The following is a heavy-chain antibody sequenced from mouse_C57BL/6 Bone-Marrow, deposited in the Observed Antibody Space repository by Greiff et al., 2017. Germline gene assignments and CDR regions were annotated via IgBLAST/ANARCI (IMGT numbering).Heavy chain of an antibody. CDR3: ARSRGWAY. V-gene: IGHV1-9*01. D-gene: IGHD1-1*02. CDR2: LIPGSGST. Sequence: QVQLLQSGAELMKPGGSVKLSCKATGFTFTGYCIAWVKQTPGHGLEWIGELIPGSGSTNYTEKLKGQATFTADTSSNTDYMQLSSLTTEDSAIYCGARSRGWAYWGQGTLVTVSA. J-gene: IGHJ3*01. CDR1: GFTFTGYC.